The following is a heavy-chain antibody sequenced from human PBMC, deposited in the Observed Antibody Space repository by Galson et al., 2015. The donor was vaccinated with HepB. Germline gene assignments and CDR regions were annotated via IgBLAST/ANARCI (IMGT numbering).Heavy chain of an antibody. J-gene: IGHJ5*02. CDR3: VKNRGSGSSSSWCFDP. CDR1: GYTSSGSA. D-gene: IGHD3-10*01. V-gene: IGHV3-23*01. Sequence: SLRLSCAASGYTSSGSAISWVRQAPGKGLQWVSTINDGGSTTFYADSVKGRFTISRDNVKNMLFLQMNSLRAEDAALYYCVKNRGSGSSSSWCFDPWGQGTLVTVSS. CDR2: INDGGSTT.